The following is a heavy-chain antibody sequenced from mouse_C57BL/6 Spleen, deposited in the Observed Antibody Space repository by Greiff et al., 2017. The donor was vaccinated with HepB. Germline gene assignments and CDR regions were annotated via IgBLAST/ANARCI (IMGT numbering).Heavy chain of an antibody. D-gene: IGHD2-4*01. J-gene: IGHJ3*01. CDR1: GYAFTNYL. CDR2: INPGSGGT. Sequence: QVQLQQSGAELVRPGTSVKVSCKASGYAFTNYLIEWVKQRPGQGLEWIGVINPGSGGTNYNEKFKGKATLTADKATSTAYMQLSSLTSEDSAVYFCARGDYFAYWGQGTLVTVSA. V-gene: IGHV1-54*01. CDR3: ARGDYFAY.